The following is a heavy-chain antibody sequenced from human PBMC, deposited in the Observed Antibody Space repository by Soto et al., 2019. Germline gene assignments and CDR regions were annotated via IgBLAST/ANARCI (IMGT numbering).Heavy chain of an antibody. CDR3: ARETGLTGAAAGHYGMDV. V-gene: IGHV1-46*01. CDR2: INPSGGST. J-gene: IGHJ6*02. CDR1: GYTFTSYY. D-gene: IGHD6-13*01. Sequence: QVQLVQSGAEVKKPGASVKVSCKASGYTFTSYYMHWVRQAPGQGLEWMGIINPSGGSTSYAQKFQGRVTMTRDTSPSTVYMELSSLRSGDTAVYYCARETGLTGAAAGHYGMDVRGQGTTVTVSS.